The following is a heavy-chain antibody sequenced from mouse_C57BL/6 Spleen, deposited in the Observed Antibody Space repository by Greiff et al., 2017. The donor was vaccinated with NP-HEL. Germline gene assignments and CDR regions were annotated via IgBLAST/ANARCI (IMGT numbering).Heavy chain of an antibody. CDR3: AGHYYGSSPFAY. CDR1: GFSLTSYA. J-gene: IGHJ3*01. CDR2: IWTGGGT. V-gene: IGHV2-9-1*01. Sequence: VQLQESGPGLVAPSQSLSITCTVSGFSLTSYAISWVRQPPGKGLEWLGVIWTGGGTNYNSALKSRLSISKDNSNSQVFLKMNSLQTDDTARYYCAGHYYGSSPFAYWGQGTLVTVSA. D-gene: IGHD1-1*01.